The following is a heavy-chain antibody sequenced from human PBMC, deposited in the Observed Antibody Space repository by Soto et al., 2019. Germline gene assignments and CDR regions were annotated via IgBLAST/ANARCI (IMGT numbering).Heavy chain of an antibody. CDR1: GGSVSSGSYY. V-gene: IGHV4-61*01. Sequence: SETLSLTCTVSGGSVSSGSYYWSWIRQPPGKGLEWIGYIYYSGSTNYNPSLKSRVTTSVDTSKNQFSLKLSSVTAADTAVYYCATRGPSRAFDIRGQGTMVTVSS. D-gene: IGHD2-2*01. CDR3: ATRGPSRAFDI. J-gene: IGHJ3*02. CDR2: IYYSGST.